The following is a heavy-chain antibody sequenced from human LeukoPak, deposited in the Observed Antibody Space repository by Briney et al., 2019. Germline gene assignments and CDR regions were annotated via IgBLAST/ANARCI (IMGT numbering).Heavy chain of an antibody. CDR1: GGSFSGYY. V-gene: IGHV4-34*01. D-gene: IGHD3-22*01. J-gene: IGHJ3*02. Sequence: SETLSLTCAVYGGSFSGYYWSWIRQPPGKGLEWIGEINHSGSTNYNPSLKSRVTISVDTSKNQFSLKLSSVTAADTAVYYCARAMIEAFDIWGQGTMVTVSS. CDR3: ARAMIEAFDI. CDR2: INHSGST.